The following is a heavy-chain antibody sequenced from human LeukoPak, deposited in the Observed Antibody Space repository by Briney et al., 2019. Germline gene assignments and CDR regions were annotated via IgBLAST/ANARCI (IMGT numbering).Heavy chain of an antibody. CDR3: AKDQSFSGTFDP. CDR1: GDSISNYY. J-gene: IGHJ5*02. Sequence: SETLSLTCTVSGDSISNYYWSWIRQSPGKGLEWIGYIYYTGSINYNPSLKSRVTISVDTSKNHFSLRLSSVTAADTAVYYCAKDQSFSGTFDPWGQGTLVTVSS. V-gene: IGHV4-59*01. D-gene: IGHD3-10*01. CDR2: IYYTGSI.